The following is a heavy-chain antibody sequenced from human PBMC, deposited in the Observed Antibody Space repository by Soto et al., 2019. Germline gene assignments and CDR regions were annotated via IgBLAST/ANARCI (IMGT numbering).Heavy chain of an antibody. Sequence: SETLSLTCTVSCGSISSGGYYWSWIRQHPGKGLEWIGYIYYSGSTYYNPSLKSRVTISVDTSKNQFSLKLSSVTAADTAVYYCAREASTAAAPDYWGQGTLVTVSS. CDR1: CGSISSGGYY. J-gene: IGHJ4*02. CDR2: IYYSGST. D-gene: IGHD6-13*01. V-gene: IGHV4-31*03. CDR3: AREASTAAAPDY.